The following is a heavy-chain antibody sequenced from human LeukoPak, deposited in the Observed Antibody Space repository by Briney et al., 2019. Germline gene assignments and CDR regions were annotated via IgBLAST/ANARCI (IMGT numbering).Heavy chain of an antibody. CDR2: INPNSGGT. Sequence: ASVKVSCKASGYTFTGYYMHWVRQAPGQGLEWMGWINPNSGGTNYAQKFQGRVTMTRDTSISTAYMELSRLRSDDTAVYYCVRGVAVAGSREFDYWGQGTLVTASS. D-gene: IGHD6-19*01. CDR1: GYTFTGYY. CDR3: VRGVAVAGSREFDY. J-gene: IGHJ4*02. V-gene: IGHV1-2*02.